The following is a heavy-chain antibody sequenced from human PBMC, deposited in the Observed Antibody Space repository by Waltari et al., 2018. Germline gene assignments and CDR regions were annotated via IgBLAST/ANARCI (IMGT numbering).Heavy chain of an antibody. V-gene: IGHV3-74*01. Sequence: EVQLVESGGGLVQPGASLRLSCAASGFTVSNYYTHWVHQGPGKGLVWISRINNGGGSSTTYADSVKGRFTISKDNAKNTVYLQMNSLRAEDTAVYHCARGGQLALDYWGQGTLVTVSS. CDR2: INNGGGSST. CDR1: GFTVSNYY. J-gene: IGHJ4*02. CDR3: ARGGQLALDY. D-gene: IGHD6-6*01.